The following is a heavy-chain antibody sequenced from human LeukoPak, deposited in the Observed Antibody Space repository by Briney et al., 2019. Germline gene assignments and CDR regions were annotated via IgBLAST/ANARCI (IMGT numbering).Heavy chain of an antibody. Sequence: GESLRISCKGSGYSFSRYWTGWVRQMPGQGLEWMGIIYPSDSETRYSPSFEGQVTISADRSISTAYLQWSNLKASDTAMYYCVSQMKGYFDYWGQGTLVIVSS. V-gene: IGHV5-51*01. J-gene: IGHJ4*02. CDR1: GYSFSRYW. CDR3: VSQMKGYFDY. CDR2: IYPSDSET.